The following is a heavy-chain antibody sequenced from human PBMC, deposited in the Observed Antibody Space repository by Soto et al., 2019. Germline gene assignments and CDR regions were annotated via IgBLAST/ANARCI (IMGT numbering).Heavy chain of an antibody. Sequence: ASVKVSCKASGFTFTSSAMQWVRQARGQRLEWIGWIVVGSGNTNYAQKFQERVTITRDMSTSTAYMELSSLRSEDTAVYYCAAEVGYSSSWPPFDPWGQGTLVTVSS. D-gene: IGHD6-13*01. J-gene: IGHJ5*02. V-gene: IGHV1-58*02. CDR3: AAEVGYSSSWPPFDP. CDR2: IVVGSGNT. CDR1: GFTFTSSA.